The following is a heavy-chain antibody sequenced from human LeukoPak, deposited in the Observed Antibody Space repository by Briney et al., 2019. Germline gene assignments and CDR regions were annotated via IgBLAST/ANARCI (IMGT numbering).Heavy chain of an antibody. CDR3: ARAPMFALDAFDI. V-gene: IGHV4-59*12. J-gene: IGHJ3*02. D-gene: IGHD3-10*02. CDR2: IYYSGST. Sequence: SETLSLTCTVSGGSISSYYWSWIRQPPGKGLEWIGYIYYSGSTYYNPSLKSRVTISVDTSKNQFSLKLSSVTAADTAVYYCARAPMFALDAFDIWGQGTMVTVSS. CDR1: GGSISSYY.